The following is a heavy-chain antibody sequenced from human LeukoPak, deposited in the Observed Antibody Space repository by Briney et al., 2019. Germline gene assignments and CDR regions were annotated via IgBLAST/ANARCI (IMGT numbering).Heavy chain of an antibody. CDR2: IGAAGAHT. V-gene: IGHV3-64*02. CDR3: ARELGGTKTGGFDI. J-gene: IGHJ3*02. CDR1: GFRFSYHD. Sequence: GGSLGLSCAASGFRFSYHDMHWVRQAPGKGLEYVSSIGAAGAHTFYADSVKGRFTISRDNFQSTMYLQMDGLRPEDSAVYYCARELGGTKTGGFDIWGQGTVVTVSS. D-gene: IGHD1-14*01.